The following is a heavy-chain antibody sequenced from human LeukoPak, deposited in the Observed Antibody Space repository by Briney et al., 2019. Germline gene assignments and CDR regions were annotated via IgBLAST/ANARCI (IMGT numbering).Heavy chain of an antibody. D-gene: IGHD3-10*01. J-gene: IGHJ4*02. Sequence: HPGGSLRLSCAASGFAISNYAMDWVRQAPGKGLEWVSSLGSDGSTHYADSVKGRFTISRDNSKNTLYLQMSSLRAEDSAVYYCAKRGGYETMAAFDYWGQGTLVTVSS. CDR2: LGSDGST. CDR3: AKRGGYETMAAFDY. V-gene: IGHV3-23*01. CDR1: GFAISNYA.